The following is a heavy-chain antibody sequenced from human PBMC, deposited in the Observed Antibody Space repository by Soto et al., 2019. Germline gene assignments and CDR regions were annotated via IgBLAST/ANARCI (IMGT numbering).Heavy chain of an antibody. CDR2: IFYNGNT. D-gene: IGHD6-13*01. CDR3: ARSFTGYTSSWDCFDP. Sequence: SETLSLTCTVSGGSISGYYWSWIRQPPGKGLEWIGFIFYNGNTNYNPSLKSRVTISVDTSKNQFSLKLSSVTAADTALYYCARSFTGYTSSWDCFDPWGRGTLVTVSS. J-gene: IGHJ5*02. CDR1: GGSISGYY. V-gene: IGHV4-59*01.